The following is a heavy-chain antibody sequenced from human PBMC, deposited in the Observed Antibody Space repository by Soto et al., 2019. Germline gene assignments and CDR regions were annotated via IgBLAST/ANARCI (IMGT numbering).Heavy chain of an antibody. Sequence: PGGSLRLSCAASGFTFSSYAMHWVRQAPGKGLEWVAVISYDGSNKYYADSVKGRFTISRDNSKNTLYLQMNSLRAEDTAVYYCARDFSVLGELSFFIDYWGQGTLVTVS. CDR2: ISYDGSNK. J-gene: IGHJ4*02. V-gene: IGHV3-30-3*01. CDR3: ARDFSVLGELSFFIDY. CDR1: GFTFSSYA. D-gene: IGHD3-16*02.